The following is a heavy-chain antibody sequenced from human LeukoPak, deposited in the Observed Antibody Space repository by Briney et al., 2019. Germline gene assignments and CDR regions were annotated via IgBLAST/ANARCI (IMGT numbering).Heavy chain of an antibody. J-gene: IGHJ4*02. CDR3: ARGLRYFDWLSGLFD. CDR2: INHSGST. CDR1: GGSFSGYY. V-gene: IGHV4-34*01. Sequence: SETLSLTCAVYGGSFSGYYWSWIRQPPGKGLEWIGEINHSGSTNYNPSLKSRVTISVDTSNNQFSLKLSSVTAADTAVYYCARGLRYFDWLSGLFDWGQGTLVTVSS. D-gene: IGHD3-9*01.